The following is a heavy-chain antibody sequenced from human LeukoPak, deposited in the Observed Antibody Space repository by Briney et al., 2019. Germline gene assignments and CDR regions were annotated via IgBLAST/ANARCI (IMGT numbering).Heavy chain of an antibody. J-gene: IGHJ5*02. CDR3: ARHRATYYYGSGSYLGWFDP. CDR2: IYYSGST. Sequence: SETLSLTCTVSGGSIRTYYWSWIRQPPGKGLEWIGYIYYSGSTNFNPSLKSRVTISLDTSKNQFSLRLSSVTAADTAVYYCARHRATYYYGSGSYLGWFDPWGQGTLVTVSS. D-gene: IGHD3-10*01. CDR1: GGSIRTYY. V-gene: IGHV4-59*01.